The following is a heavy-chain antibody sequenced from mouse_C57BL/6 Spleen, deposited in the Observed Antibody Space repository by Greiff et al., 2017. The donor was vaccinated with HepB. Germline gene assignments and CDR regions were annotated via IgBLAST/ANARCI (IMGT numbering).Heavy chain of an antibody. Sequence: VQLKESVAELVRPGASVKLSCTASGFNIKNTYMHWVKQRPEQGLEWIGRIDPANGNTKYAPKFQGKATITADTSSNPAYLQLSSLTSEDTAIYYCARDTTVVEGYYFDYWGQGTTLTVSS. CDR1: GFNIKNTY. J-gene: IGHJ2*01. CDR3: ARDTTVVEGYYFDY. CDR2: IDPANGNT. V-gene: IGHV14-3*01. D-gene: IGHD1-1*01.